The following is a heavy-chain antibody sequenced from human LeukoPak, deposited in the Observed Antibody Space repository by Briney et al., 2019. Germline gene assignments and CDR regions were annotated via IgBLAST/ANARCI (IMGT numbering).Heavy chain of an antibody. Sequence: GRSLRLSCAASGFTFSSYGMHWVRQAPGKGLEWVAIISYDGSNKYYADSVKGRFTISRDNSRNTLYLQMNSLRAEDTAVYYCAKDREIFGVVIIPLADYWGQGTLVTVSS. D-gene: IGHD3-3*01. CDR1: GFTFSSYG. J-gene: IGHJ4*02. CDR2: ISYDGSNK. V-gene: IGHV3-30*18. CDR3: AKDREIFGVVIIPLADY.